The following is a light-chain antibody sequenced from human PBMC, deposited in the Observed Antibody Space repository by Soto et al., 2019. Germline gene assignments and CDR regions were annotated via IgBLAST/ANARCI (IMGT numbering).Light chain of an antibody. J-gene: IGKJ2*01. CDR2: GAS. CDR3: QQYNNWPPTT. CDR1: QSVSSN. V-gene: IGKV3-15*01. Sequence: EIVMTQSPATLSVSPGERATLSCRASQSVSSNLAWYQQKPGQAPGLLIYGASTRATGIPARFGGSGSGTEFTFTISSLQSEDFAVYYCQQYNNWPPTTFGQGTMLEIK.